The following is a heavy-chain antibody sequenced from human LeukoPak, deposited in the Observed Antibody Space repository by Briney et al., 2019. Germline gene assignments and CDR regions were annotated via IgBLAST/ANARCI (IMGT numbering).Heavy chain of an antibody. J-gene: IGHJ5*02. CDR3: ARERYWFDP. CDR2: ISSSSSTI. CDR1: GFTFISYS. V-gene: IGHV3-48*04. Sequence: PGGSLRFSCAASGFTFISYSMNWVRQARGKGLEWVSYISSSSSTIYYADSVKGRFTISRDNAKNSLYLQMNSLRAEDTAVYYCARERYWFDPWGQGTLVTVSS.